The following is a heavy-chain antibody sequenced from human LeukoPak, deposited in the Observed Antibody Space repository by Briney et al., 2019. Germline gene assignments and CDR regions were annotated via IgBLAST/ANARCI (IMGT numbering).Heavy chain of an antibody. D-gene: IGHD6-13*01. V-gene: IGHV1-69*01. CDR2: IIPIFGTA. CDR1: GGTFSSYA. Sequence: SVKVPSKPSGGTFSSYAISWVRQAPGQGLEWMGGIIPIFGTANYAQKFQGRVTITADESTSTAYMELSSLRSEDTAVYYCARDHYSSSWTDWGQGTLVTVSS. J-gene: IGHJ4*02. CDR3: ARDHYSSSWTD.